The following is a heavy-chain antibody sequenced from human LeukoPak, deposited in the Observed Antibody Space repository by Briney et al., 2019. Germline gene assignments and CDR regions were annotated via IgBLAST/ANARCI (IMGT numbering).Heavy chain of an antibody. Sequence: TPSETLSLTCTVSGYSISSGYYWGWIRQPPGQGLEWIGSIYHSGSTYYNPSLKSRVTISVDTSKNQFSLKLSSVTAADTAVYYCARERGGSYLFDYWGQGTLVTVSS. D-gene: IGHD1-26*01. J-gene: IGHJ4*02. V-gene: IGHV4-38-2*02. CDR1: GYSISSGYY. CDR3: ARERGGSYLFDY. CDR2: IYHSGST.